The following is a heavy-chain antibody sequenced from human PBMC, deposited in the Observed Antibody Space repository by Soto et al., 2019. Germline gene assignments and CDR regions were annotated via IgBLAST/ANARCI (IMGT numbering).Heavy chain of an antibody. CDR3: TTDHYCSSTSDLGCYYYYYGMDV. V-gene: IGHV3-15*01. Sequence: LRLSCAASGFTFSNAWMSWVRQAPGKGLEWVGRIKSKTDGGTTDYAAPVKGRFTISRDDSKNTLYLQMNSLKTEDTAVYYCTTDHYCSSTSDLGCYYYYYGMDVWGQGTTVTVSS. CDR2: IKSKTDGGTT. J-gene: IGHJ6*02. D-gene: IGHD2-2*01. CDR1: GFTFSNAW.